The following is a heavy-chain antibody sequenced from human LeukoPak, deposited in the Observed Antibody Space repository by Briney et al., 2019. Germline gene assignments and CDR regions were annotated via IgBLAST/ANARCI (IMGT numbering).Heavy chain of an antibody. V-gene: IGHV3-23*01. CDR3: AKDVTTTVTTEGGY. D-gene: IGHD4-17*01. Sequence: GGSLRLSCAASGFTFSSYAMSWVRQAPGKGLEWVSAISGSGGSTYYADSVKGRFTISRDNSKNTLYLQMNSLRAEGTAVYYCAKDVTTTVTTEGGYWGQGTLVTVSS. J-gene: IGHJ4*02. CDR1: GFTFSSYA. CDR2: ISGSGGST.